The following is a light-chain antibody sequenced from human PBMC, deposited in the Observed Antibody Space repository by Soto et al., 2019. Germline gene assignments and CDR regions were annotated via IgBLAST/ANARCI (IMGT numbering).Light chain of an antibody. V-gene: IGKV2-30*02. CDR3: MQGTHWPIT. CDR2: KVS. J-gene: IGKJ5*01. CDR1: QSLVHSDGIAY. Sequence: VVITQTPLSLSVAPGQPASISCSSNQSLVHSDGIAYFSWFQQRPGRSPRRLIYKVSNRDSGVPARFSGSGSGTDFALKISRVEAEDVGVYYCMQGTHWPITFGQGTRLEIK.